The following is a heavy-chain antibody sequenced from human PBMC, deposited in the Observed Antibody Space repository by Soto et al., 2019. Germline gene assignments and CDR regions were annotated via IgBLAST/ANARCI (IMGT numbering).Heavy chain of an antibody. V-gene: IGHV1-18*04. D-gene: IGHD1-7*01. CDR2: ISAYNGNT. CDR1: GYTFTSYG. J-gene: IGHJ6*02. CDR3: ARDQGGELPYYYYGMDG. Sequence: ASVKVSCKASGYTFTSYGISWVRQAPGQGLEWMGWISAYNGNTNYAQKLQGRVTMTTDTSTSTAYMELRSLRSDDTAVYYCARDQGGELPYYYYGMDGWGQGTTVTVSS.